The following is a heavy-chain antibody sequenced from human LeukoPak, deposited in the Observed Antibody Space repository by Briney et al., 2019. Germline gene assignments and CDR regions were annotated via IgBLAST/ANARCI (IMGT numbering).Heavy chain of an antibody. Sequence: SVKVSCKASGGTFISYAISWVRQAPGQGLEWRGGIIPIFGTANYAQKFQGRVTITTDKSTSTAYMELSSLRSEDTAVYYCARDLLYCGGDCLDPWGQGTLVTVSS. D-gene: IGHD2-21*02. V-gene: IGHV1-69*05. CDR2: IIPIFGTA. J-gene: IGHJ5*02. CDR1: GGTFISYA. CDR3: ARDLLYCGGDCLDP.